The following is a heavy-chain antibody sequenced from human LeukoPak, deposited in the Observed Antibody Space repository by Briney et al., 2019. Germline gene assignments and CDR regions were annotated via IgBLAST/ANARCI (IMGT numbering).Heavy chain of an antibody. D-gene: IGHD2-8*01. V-gene: IGHV3-38-3*01. CDR2: ISGGST. CDR3: ANGNRCTSPNCLGYYYFYMDV. CDR1: GFTVSSNE. Sequence: GGSLRLSCAASGFTVSSNEMSWVRQAPGKGLEWVSSISGGSTYYADSRKGRFTISRDNSKNTLYLQMNSLRAEDTAVYYCANGNRCTSPNCLGYYYFYMDVWGKGTTVTVSS. J-gene: IGHJ6*03.